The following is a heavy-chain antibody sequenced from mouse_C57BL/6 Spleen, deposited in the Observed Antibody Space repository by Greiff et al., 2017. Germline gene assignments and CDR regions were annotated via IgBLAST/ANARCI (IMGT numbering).Heavy chain of an antibody. CDR2: INPSNGGT. J-gene: IGHJ2*01. D-gene: IGHD2-10*01. CDR3: SRFSYCYFYY. CDR1: GYTFTSYW. V-gene: IGHV1-53*01. Sequence: QVQLQQPGTELVKPGASVKLSCKASGYTFTSYWMHWVKQRPGQGLGWIGNINPSNGGTNYNEKFKSKATLTVDKSSSTAYMQLSRLTSEDSAFYSCSRFSYCYFYYLGQGPTLPVSS.